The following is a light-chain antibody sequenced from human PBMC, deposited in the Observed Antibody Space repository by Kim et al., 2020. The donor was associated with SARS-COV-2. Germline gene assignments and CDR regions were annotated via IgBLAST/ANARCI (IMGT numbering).Light chain of an antibody. CDR3: QAWDTSLGVV. V-gene: IGLV3-1*01. Sequence: SPGQTASITCSGDRLGDKYDCWYQLKPGQSPLLVIYQDTMRPSGIPERFSASNSGNTATLTISGTQAVDEADYYCQAWDTSLGVVFGGGTQLTVL. CDR2: QDT. J-gene: IGLJ2*01. CDR1: RLGDKY.